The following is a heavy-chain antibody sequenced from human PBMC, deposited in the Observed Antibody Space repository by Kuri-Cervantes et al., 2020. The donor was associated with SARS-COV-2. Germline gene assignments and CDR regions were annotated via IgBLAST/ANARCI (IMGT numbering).Heavy chain of an antibody. CDR2: INPSYGTA. Sequence: SVKVSCKASGDTFSSYAIRWVRQAPGQGLEWMGWINPSYGTANYAQKFQGRVTITGDKSTSTAYMELSSLRSEDTAVYYCASVSTGTQSYYYYYMDVWGKGTTVTVSS. V-gene: IGHV1-69*06. J-gene: IGHJ6*03. CDR3: ASVSTGTQSYYYYYMDV. CDR1: GDTFSSYA. D-gene: IGHD1-1*01.